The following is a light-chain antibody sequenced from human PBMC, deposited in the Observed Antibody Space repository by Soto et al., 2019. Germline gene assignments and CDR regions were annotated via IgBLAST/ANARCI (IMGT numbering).Light chain of an antibody. CDR1: SSNIEINY. Sequence: QSVLTQPPSASGPPGQRVTISRSGSSSNIEINYVYWYQHLPGMAPKLLIYGDNQRPSGVPDRFSGSKSGSSASLAISGLRSDDEGDYYCAAWDDSLGGRVLFGGGTKVTVL. J-gene: IGLJ2*01. V-gene: IGLV1-47*01. CDR3: AAWDDSLGGRVL. CDR2: GDN.